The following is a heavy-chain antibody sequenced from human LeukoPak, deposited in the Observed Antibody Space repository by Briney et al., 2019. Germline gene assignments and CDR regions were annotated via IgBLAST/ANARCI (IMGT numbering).Heavy chain of an antibody. Sequence: ASVKVSCKASGGTFSSYAISWVRQAPGQGLEWMGWISAYNGNTNYAQKLQGRVTMTTDTSTSTAYMELRSLRSDDTAVYYCARVLEQWTEYLVLDYGMDVWGQGTTVTVSS. CDR1: GGTFSSYA. V-gene: IGHV1-18*01. J-gene: IGHJ6*02. CDR3: ARVLEQWTEYLVLDYGMDV. D-gene: IGHD6-19*01. CDR2: ISAYNGNT.